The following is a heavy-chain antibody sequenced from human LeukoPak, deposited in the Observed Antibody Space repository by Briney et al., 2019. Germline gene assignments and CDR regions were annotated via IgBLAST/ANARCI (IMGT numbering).Heavy chain of an antibody. Sequence: SVKVSCKASGGTFSSYAISWVRQAPGQGLEWMGRIIPILGIANYAQKFQGRVTITADKSTSTAYMELSSLRSEDTAVYYCARDAKAYYYGSGGICGMDVWGQGTTVTVSS. D-gene: IGHD3-10*01. J-gene: IGHJ6*02. V-gene: IGHV1-69*04. CDR3: ARDAKAYYYGSGGICGMDV. CDR2: IIPILGIA. CDR1: GGTFSSYA.